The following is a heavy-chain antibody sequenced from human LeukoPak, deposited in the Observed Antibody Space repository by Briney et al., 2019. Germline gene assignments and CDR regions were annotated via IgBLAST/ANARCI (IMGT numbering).Heavy chain of an antibody. V-gene: IGHV3-48*04. CDR2: ISSGCTTS. D-gene: IGHD1-14*01. CDR1: GSTFGSYS. Sequence: PGGSLRLSCAASGSTFGSYSMNWLRQAPGKGLEWISYISSGCTTSFYADSVRGRFTISRDNAKNSLFLQMNSLRAEDTAVYYCATKNSGNNGWYFDYWGQGTLVTVSS. CDR3: ATKNSGNNGWYFDY. J-gene: IGHJ4*02.